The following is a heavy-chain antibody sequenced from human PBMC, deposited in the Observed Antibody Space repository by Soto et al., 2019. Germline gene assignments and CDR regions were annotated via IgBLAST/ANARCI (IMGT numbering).Heavy chain of an antibody. CDR3: ARGARFSVVVTATVYYFDY. J-gene: IGHJ4*02. CDR1: GGSFSGYY. V-gene: IGHV4-34*01. D-gene: IGHD2-21*02. Sequence: ETLSLTCAVYGGSFSGYYWSWIRQPPGKGLEWIGEINHSGSTNYNPSLKSRVTISVDTSKNQFSLKLSSVTAADTAVYYCARGARFSVVVTATVYYFDYWGQGTLVTVSS. CDR2: INHSGST.